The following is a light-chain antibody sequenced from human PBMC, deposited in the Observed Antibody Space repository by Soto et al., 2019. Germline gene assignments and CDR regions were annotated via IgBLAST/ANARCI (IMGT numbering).Light chain of an antibody. CDR3: SSYTTIGSLV. J-gene: IGLJ1*01. CDR1: SDDIGYYNY. V-gene: IGLV2-14*01. Sequence: QSVLTQPASVSGSPGQSITISCTGTSDDIGYYNYVSWYQHHPGKAPKLIIYAVTNRPSGVSTRFSGSKSASTASLTISGLEADNEADYYCSSYTTIGSLVFGAGTKVTVL. CDR2: AVT.